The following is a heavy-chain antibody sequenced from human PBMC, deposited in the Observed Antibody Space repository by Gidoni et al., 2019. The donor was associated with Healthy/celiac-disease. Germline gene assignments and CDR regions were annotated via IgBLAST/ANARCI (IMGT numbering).Heavy chain of an antibody. Sequence: EVQLVQSGAEVKKPGESLKISCKGSGYSFTSYWTGWVRQMPGKGLEWWGIIYPGDSDTRYSPSFQGQVTISADKSISTAYLQWSSLKASDTAMYYCATYTNFGAMVGGMDVWGQGTTVTVSS. J-gene: IGHJ6*02. CDR3: ATYTNFGAMVGGMDV. CDR1: GYSFTSYW. CDR2: IYPGDSDT. D-gene: IGHD3-3*01. V-gene: IGHV5-51*01.